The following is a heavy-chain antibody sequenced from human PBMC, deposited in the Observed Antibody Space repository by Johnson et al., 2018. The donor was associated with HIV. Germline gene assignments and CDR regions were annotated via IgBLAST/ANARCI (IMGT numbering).Heavy chain of an antibody. Sequence: VQLVESGGGLVKPGGSLRLSCAASGFTFSDYYMSWIRQAPGKGLEWVANINQDGSEKYYVDSVKGRFTISRDNAKNSLYLQMNSLRAGDTAVYYCARGERFGGTQEAFDIWGQGTMVTFSS. CDR2: INQDGSEK. D-gene: IGHD1-26*01. J-gene: IGHJ3*02. CDR1: GFTFSDYY. V-gene: IGHV3-7*01. CDR3: ARGERFGGTQEAFDI.